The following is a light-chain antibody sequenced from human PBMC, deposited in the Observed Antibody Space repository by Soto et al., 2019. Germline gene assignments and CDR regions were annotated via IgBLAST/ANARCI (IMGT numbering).Light chain of an antibody. CDR3: CSYSGSSTWV. V-gene: IGLV2-23*01. CDR2: EGS. Sequence: QSVLTQPTSVSGSPGQSITISCTGTSSDVGSYNLVSWYQQHPGKAPKLMIYEGSKRPSGVSNRFSGSKSGNTASLTISGLQAEDEADYSCCSYSGSSTWVFGGVTKLTVL. J-gene: IGLJ2*01. CDR1: SSDVGSYNL.